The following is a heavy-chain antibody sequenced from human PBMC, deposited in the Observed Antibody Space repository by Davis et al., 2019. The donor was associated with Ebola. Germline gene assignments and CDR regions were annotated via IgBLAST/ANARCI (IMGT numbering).Heavy chain of an antibody. V-gene: IGHV3-72*01. D-gene: IGHD5-18*01. CDR1: GFTFSDHY. CDR3: ARGSVGTAFRAFDI. CDR2: IRNKANSYTT. J-gene: IGHJ3*02. Sequence: GESLKISCAASGFTFSDHYMDWVRQAPGQGMEWVARIRNKANSYTTEYAASVKGRFTISRDDSKNSHYLQMNSLKTEDTAVYYCARGSVGTAFRAFDIWGQGTMVTVSS.